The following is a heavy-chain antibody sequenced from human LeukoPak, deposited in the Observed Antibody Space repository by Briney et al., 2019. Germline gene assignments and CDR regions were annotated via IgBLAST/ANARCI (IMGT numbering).Heavy chain of an antibody. J-gene: IGHJ4*02. CDR2: IHSGGST. CDR3: ATIGGDYVSFDN. V-gene: IGHV3-53*04. Sequence: GGSLRLSCAASGFTFSSYEMNWVRQAPGKGLEWVSVIHSGGSTYYADSVKGRFTISRHNSKNTLYLQMNSLRGEDTAVYYCATIGGDYVSFDNWGQGTLVTVTS. D-gene: IGHD4-17*01. CDR1: GFTFSSYE.